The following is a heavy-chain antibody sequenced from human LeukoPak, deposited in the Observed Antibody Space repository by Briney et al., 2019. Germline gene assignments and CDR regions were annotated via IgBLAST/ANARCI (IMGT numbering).Heavy chain of an antibody. D-gene: IGHD2-2*01. V-gene: IGHV4-61*02. CDR2: IYTSGST. CDR1: GGSISSGRYY. CDR3: ARTVEYCSSTSCYEHAFDI. Sequence: PSETLSLTCTVSGGSISSGRYYWSWIRQPAGKGLEWIGRIYTSGSTNYNPSLKSRVTISVDTSKNQFSLKLSSVTAADTAVYYCARTVEYCSSTSCYEHAFDIWGQGTMVTVSS. J-gene: IGHJ3*02.